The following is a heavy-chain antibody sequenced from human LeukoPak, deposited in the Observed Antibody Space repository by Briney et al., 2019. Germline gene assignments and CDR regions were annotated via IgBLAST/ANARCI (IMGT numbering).Heavy chain of an antibody. V-gene: IGHV4-59*01. D-gene: IGHD3-10*01. CDR2: IYYSGST. J-gene: IGHJ4*02. Sequence: SETLSLTCTVSGGSISSYAWSWIRQPPGKGLEWIGYIYYSGSTNYNPSLKSRVTISVDTSKNQFSLKLSSVTAADTAVYYCASSSVVRGVISYWGQGTLVTVSS. CDR1: GGSISSYA. CDR3: ASSSVVRGVISY.